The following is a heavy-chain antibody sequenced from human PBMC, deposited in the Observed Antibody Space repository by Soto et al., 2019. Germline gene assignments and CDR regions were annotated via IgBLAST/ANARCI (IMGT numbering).Heavy chain of an antibody. V-gene: IGHV4-31*03. CDR1: GGSISSGGYY. Sequence: SETLSLTCTVSGGSISSGGYYWSWIRQHPGKGLEWIGYIYYSGSTYYNPSLKSRVTISVDTSKNQFSLKLSSVTAPDTAVYYCARDGPHVDTAMPTAYYYYGMDVWGQGTTVTVSS. CDR2: IYYSGST. D-gene: IGHD5-18*01. J-gene: IGHJ6*02. CDR3: ARDGPHVDTAMPTAYYYYGMDV.